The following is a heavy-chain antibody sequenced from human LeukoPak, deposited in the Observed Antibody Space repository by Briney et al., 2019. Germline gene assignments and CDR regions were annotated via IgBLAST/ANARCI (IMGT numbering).Heavy chain of an antibody. D-gene: IGHD1-26*01. CDR1: GFTFSIYS. J-gene: IGHJ4*02. Sequence: PGGSLRLSCAASGFTFSIYSMNWVRQAPGKGLEWVSSISSSSSYIYYADSVKGRFTISRDNAKNSLYLQMNSLRAEDTAVYYCARDLSGSPRHFDYWGQGTLVTVSS. V-gene: IGHV3-21*01. CDR2: ISSSSSYI. CDR3: ARDLSGSPRHFDY.